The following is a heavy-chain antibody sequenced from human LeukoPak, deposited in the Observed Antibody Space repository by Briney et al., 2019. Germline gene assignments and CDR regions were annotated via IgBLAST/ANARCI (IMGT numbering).Heavy chain of an antibody. CDR2: INSDGSST. Sequence: GSLRLSCAASGFTFSSYWMHWVRQAPGKGLVWVSRINSDGSSTSYADSVKGRFTISRDNAKNTLYLQMNSLRAEDTAVYYCALASGSVTTFDYWGQGTLVTVSS. CDR1: GFTFSSYW. CDR3: ALASGSVTTFDY. D-gene: IGHD4-17*01. V-gene: IGHV3-74*01. J-gene: IGHJ4*02.